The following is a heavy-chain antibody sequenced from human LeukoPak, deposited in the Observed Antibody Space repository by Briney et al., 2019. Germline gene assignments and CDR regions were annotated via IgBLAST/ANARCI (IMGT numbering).Heavy chain of an antibody. CDR2: ISYDGSNK. CDR3: ARERRWLQSFDY. Sequence: GGSLRLSCAASGFTFSSYAMHWVRQAPGKGLEWVAVISYDGSNKYYADSVKGRFTISRDNSKNTLYLQMNSLRAEDTAVYYCARERRWLQSFDYWGQGTLVTVSS. CDR1: GFTFSSYA. D-gene: IGHD5-24*01. J-gene: IGHJ4*02. V-gene: IGHV3-30-3*01.